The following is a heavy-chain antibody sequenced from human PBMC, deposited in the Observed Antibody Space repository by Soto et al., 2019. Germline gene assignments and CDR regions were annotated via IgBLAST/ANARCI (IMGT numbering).Heavy chain of an antibody. CDR1: GGSISNFY. V-gene: IGHV4-59*01. D-gene: IGHD4-17*01. J-gene: IGHJ3*02. CDR2: LYYSGSA. CDR3: AKFTVTAFDAFDI. Sequence: PSETLSLTCTVSGGSISNFYWSWIRQPPGKGLEWIGYLYYSGSANYSPSLKSRVTISVDTSKNQFSLILTSVTAADTAMYYCAKFTVTAFDAFDIWGQGTMVTVSS.